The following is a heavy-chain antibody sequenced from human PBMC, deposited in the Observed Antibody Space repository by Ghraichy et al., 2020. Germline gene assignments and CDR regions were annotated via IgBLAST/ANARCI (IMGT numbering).Heavy chain of an antibody. V-gene: IGHV4-34*01. Sequence: SETLSLTCAVYGGSFSGYYWSWIRQPPGKGLEWIGEINHSGSTNYNPSLKSRVTISVDTSKNQFSLKLSSVTAADTAVYYCARGRGYYYGSGSYYSYYYYMDVWGKGTTVTVSS. D-gene: IGHD3-10*01. CDR3: ARGRGYYYGSGSYYSYYYYMDV. J-gene: IGHJ6*03. CDR1: GGSFSGYY. CDR2: INHSGST.